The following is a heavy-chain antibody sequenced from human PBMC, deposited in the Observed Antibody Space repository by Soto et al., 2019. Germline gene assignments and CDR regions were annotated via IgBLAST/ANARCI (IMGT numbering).Heavy chain of an antibody. D-gene: IGHD6-13*01. Sequence: PGGSLRLSCAASGFSFSSFWMSWVRQAPGKGLEWVAIIKQDGSEKYFADSVKGRFTISRDNAKNSLFLQMNSLRAEDTAIYYCGRTQVAAPATSWGQGTLVTVSS. V-gene: IGHV3-7*05. CDR3: GRTQVAAPATS. CDR2: IKQDGSEK. J-gene: IGHJ5*02. CDR1: GFSFSSFW.